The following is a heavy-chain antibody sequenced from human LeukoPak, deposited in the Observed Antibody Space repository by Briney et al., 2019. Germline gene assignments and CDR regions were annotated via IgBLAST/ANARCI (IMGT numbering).Heavy chain of an antibody. J-gene: IGHJ6*03. V-gene: IGHV4-38-2*02. CDR1: GYSISSGYY. CDR3: ARAPRDRGYCGATSCFEYMDV. CDR2: IYHSGST. D-gene: IGHD2-2*01. Sequence: SETLSPTCTVSGYSISSGYYWGWIRQPPGKGLEWIGSIYHSGSTYYNPSLKSRVTISVDTSKTQFSLKVTSVTAADTAVYYCARAPRDRGYCGATSCFEYMDVWGRGTTVTISS.